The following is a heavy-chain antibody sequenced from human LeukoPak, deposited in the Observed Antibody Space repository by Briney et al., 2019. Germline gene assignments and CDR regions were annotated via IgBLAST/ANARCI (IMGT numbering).Heavy chain of an antibody. CDR3: ASAMRYGSGSPYIWGYYYMDV. J-gene: IGHJ6*03. D-gene: IGHD3-10*01. V-gene: IGHV4-59*12. Sequence: SETLSLTCTVSGGSISGYYWSWIRQPPGKGLEWIGYIYYSGTTSYNPSLNSRVTMSVDTSKNQFSLKLSSVTAADTAVYYCASAMRYGSGSPYIWGYYYMDVWGKGTTVTVSS. CDR2: IYYSGTT. CDR1: GGSISGYY.